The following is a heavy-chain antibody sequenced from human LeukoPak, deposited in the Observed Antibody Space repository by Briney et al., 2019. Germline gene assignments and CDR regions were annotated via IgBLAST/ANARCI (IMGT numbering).Heavy chain of an antibody. CDR3: ARGQKNPYYDTPSGTYDY. V-gene: IGHV3-21*01. J-gene: IGHJ4*02. D-gene: IGHD3-22*01. Sequence: GGSLRLSCAASGFTFSSYSMNWVRQAPGKGLEWVSSISSSSSYIYYAGSVKGRFTISRDNAKNSLYLQMNSLRAEDTAVYYCARGQKNPYYDTPSGTYDYWGQGTLVTVSS. CDR1: GFTFSSYS. CDR2: ISSSSSYI.